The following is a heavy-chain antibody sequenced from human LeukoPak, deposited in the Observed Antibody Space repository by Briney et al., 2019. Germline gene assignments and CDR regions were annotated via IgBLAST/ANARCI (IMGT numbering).Heavy chain of an antibody. CDR1: GFTFSSYW. CDR3: AREIQSPITDFDY. Sequence: TGGSLRLSCAASGFTFSSYWMHWVRQAPGKGLVWVSRINSDGSSTSYADSVKGRFTITRDNAKNSLYLQMNSLRAEDTAVYYCAREIQSPITDFDYWGQGTLVTVSS. V-gene: IGHV3-74*01. CDR2: INSDGSST. J-gene: IGHJ4*02.